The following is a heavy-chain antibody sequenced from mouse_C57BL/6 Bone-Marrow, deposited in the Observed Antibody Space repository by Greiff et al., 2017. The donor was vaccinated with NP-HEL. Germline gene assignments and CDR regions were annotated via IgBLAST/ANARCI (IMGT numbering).Heavy chain of an antibody. D-gene: IGHD2-10*02. Sequence: QVQLQQSGAELVRPGTSVKVSCKASGYAFTNYLIEWVKQRPGQGLEWIGVINPGSGGTNYNEKFKGKATLTADKSSSTAYMQLSSLTSEDSAVYFCARTGYGKRGDYFDYWGQGTTLTVSS. J-gene: IGHJ2*01. CDR1: GYAFTNYL. CDR3: ARTGYGKRGDYFDY. CDR2: INPGSGGT. V-gene: IGHV1-54*01.